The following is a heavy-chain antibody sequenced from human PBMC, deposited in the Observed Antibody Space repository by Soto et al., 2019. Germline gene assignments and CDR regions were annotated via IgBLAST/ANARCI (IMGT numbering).Heavy chain of an antibody. J-gene: IGHJ5*02. CDR2: ISYDGSNK. CDR3: GKDKPWFDP. V-gene: IGHV3-30*18. Sequence: QVQLVESGGGVVQPGRSLRLSCAASGFTFSSYGMHWVRQAPGKGLEWVAVISYDGSNKYYADSVKGRFTISRDNSKNTLYLQMNSLRAEETAVYYCGKDKPWFDPWGQGTLVTVSS. CDR1: GFTFSSYG.